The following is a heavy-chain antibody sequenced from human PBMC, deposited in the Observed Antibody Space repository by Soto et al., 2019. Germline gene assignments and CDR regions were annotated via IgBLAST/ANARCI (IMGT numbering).Heavy chain of an antibody. CDR1: GFTFSSYA. Sequence: EVQLVESGGGLVQPGGSLRLSCAASGFTFSSYAMHWVRQAPGKGLEYVSAISSNGGSTYYANSVKGRFTISRDNSKNTLYLQMGSLRAEDMAVYYCARELPEDYGDYGSLGYWGQGTLVTVSS. D-gene: IGHD4-17*01. CDR2: ISSNGGST. J-gene: IGHJ4*02. V-gene: IGHV3-64*01. CDR3: ARELPEDYGDYGSLGY.